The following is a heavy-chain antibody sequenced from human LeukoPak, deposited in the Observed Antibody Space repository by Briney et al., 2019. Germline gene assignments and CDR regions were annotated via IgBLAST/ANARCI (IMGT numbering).Heavy chain of an antibody. V-gene: IGHV1-8*01. Sequence: ASVKVSCKASGYTFTSYDINWVRQATGQGLEWMGWMNPNSGNTGYAQKFQGRVTMTRNTSISTAYMELSSLRSEDTAVYYCARPAGYNYYYDSSGYSYYFDYWGQGTLVTVSS. CDR3: ARPAGYNYYYDSSGYSYYFDY. D-gene: IGHD3-22*01. CDR1: GYTFTSYD. J-gene: IGHJ4*02. CDR2: MNPNSGNT.